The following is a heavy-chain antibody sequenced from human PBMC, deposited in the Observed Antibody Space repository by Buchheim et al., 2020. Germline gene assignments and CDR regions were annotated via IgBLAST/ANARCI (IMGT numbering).Heavy chain of an antibody. CDR1: GGTTGAYH. Sequence: QVRLQPSGPGLLKPSETLALTCSVSGGTTGAYHWSWIRQPPGKGLEWIACVHETGTTNYSLSVKSRATVSLDTSNHQFSLHLKSVVAADTAVYYCARQVGSAVHYYGMDVWGPGTT. J-gene: IGHJ6*02. V-gene: IGHV4-59*01. CDR2: VHETGTT. D-gene: IGHD3-10*01. CDR3: ARQVGSAVHYYGMDV.